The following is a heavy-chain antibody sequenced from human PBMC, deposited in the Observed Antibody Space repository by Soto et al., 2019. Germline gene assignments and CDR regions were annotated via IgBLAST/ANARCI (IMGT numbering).Heavy chain of an antibody. CDR2: IYYSGST. CDR3: ARGIAADGPFDY. CDR1: GGSISSGGYY. D-gene: IGHD6-13*01. V-gene: IGHV4-31*03. Sequence: QVQLQESGPGLVKPSQTLSLTCTVSGGSISSGGYYWSWIRQHPGKGLEWIGYIYYSGSTYYNPSLESRVTISVDTSKNQFSLKLSSVTAADTAVYYCARGIAADGPFDYWGQGTLVTVSS. J-gene: IGHJ4*02.